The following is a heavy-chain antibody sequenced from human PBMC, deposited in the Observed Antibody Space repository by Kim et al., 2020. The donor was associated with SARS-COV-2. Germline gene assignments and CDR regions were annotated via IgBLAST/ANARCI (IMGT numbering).Heavy chain of an antibody. J-gene: IGHJ4*01. CDR1: GASISSNGYF. D-gene: IGHD2-8*02. CDR3: ARLYAFTGGSGAYYF. Sequence: SETLSLTCTVSGASISSNGYFWAWIRQPPGMGLEWIGSVSFSGRTYYNPSLERRVTTSSDTYKTQFSLQLSSVTAADTAVYHCARLYAFTGGSGAYYF. V-gene: IGHV4-39*01. CDR2: VSFSGRT.